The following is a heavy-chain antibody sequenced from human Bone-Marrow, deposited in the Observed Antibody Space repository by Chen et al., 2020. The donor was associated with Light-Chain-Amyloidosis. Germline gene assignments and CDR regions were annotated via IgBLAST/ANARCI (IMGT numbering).Heavy chain of an antibody. Sequence: QLQLQESGPGLVKPSETLSLTCTVSGGSISSSSYYWVWNRQPPGKGLEWIGSIYYSGSTYYNPSRKSRVTISVDTSKNQFSRKLSSVTAADTAVYYCARQPTYYYESSGYNDYWYFDLWGRGTLVTVSS. J-gene: IGHJ2*01. D-gene: IGHD3-22*01. CDR3: ARQPTYYYESSGYNDYWYFDL. CDR2: IYYSGST. V-gene: IGHV4-39*01. CDR1: GGSISSSSYY.